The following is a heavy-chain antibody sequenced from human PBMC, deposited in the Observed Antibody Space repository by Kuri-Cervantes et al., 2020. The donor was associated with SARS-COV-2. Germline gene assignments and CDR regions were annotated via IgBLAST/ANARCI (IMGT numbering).Heavy chain of an antibody. D-gene: IGHD2-15*01. V-gene: IGHV3-21*01. Sequence: GESLKISCAASGFTFSSFCMNWVRQAPGKGLEWVSSISSSSSYIYYKDSVKGRFTISRDNDKNSLYLQINSLRAEDTAVYYCAREAFGYCSGGSCYSHYWGQGTLVTVSS. CDR1: GFTFSSFC. J-gene: IGHJ4*02. CDR3: AREAFGYCSGGSCYSHY. CDR2: ISSSSSYI.